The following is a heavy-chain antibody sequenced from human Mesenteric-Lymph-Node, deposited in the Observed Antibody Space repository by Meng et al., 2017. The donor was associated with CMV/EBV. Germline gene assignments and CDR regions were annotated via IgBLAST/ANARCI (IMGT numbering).Heavy chain of an antibody. J-gene: IGHJ4*02. V-gene: IGHV1-2*02. CDR1: GNRFAGYF. CDR3: ARDGARFSGWYSDY. CDR2: INVDSGDT. D-gene: IGHD6-19*01. Sequence: ASVKVSCKASGNRFAGYFLHWVRQAPGQGLQWMGWINVDSGDTKVAPTFEDRVTMTRDTSITTAYMELSRLRSDDTAVYYCARDGARFSGWYSDYWGQGTLVTVSS.